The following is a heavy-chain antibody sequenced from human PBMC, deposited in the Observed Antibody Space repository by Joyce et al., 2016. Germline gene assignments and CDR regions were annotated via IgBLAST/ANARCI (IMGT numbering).Heavy chain of an antibody. CDR3: AREGNYGLKIFDH. CDR1: GGSVSSSDYY. D-gene: IGHD3-10*01. Sequence: QLQLQESGPGLVKPSETLSLTCSVSGGSVSSSDYYWVWIRQPPGKGLEFIGCVSYSGTTFYSPSLKIRLTISVDTSKSQFSLKLSSVTAADTAIYYCAREGNYGLKIFDHWGQGTLVTVSS. V-gene: IGHV4-39*07. CDR2: VSYSGTT. J-gene: IGHJ4*02.